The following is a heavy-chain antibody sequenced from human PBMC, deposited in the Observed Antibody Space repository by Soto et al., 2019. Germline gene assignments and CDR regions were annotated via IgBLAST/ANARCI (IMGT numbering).Heavy chain of an antibody. CDR3: AREVIRPAAGKYYFDY. CDR1: GGSISSNY. J-gene: IGHJ4*02. D-gene: IGHD3-22*01. Sequence: SETLSLTCTVSGGSISSNYWSWIRQPAGKGLEWIGRIYGSVSTNYNPSLKSRVTMGQDMSKNQFSLNLTSVTAADSAVYYCAREVIRPAAGKYYFDYWGQGTMVTVSS. V-gene: IGHV4-4*07. CDR2: IYGSVST.